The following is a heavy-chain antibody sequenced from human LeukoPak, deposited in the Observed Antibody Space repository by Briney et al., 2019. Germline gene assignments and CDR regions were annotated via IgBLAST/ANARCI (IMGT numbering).Heavy chain of an antibody. V-gene: IGHV3-21*01. D-gene: IGHD5-18*01. CDR1: GFTFSSYS. CDR3: ARVRGYSYVLDY. CDR2: ISSSSSYI. Sequence: PGGSLRLSCAASGFTFSSYSMNWVRQAPGEGMEWVSSISSSSSYIYYADSVKGRFTISRDNAKNSLYLQMNSLRAEDTAVYYCARVRGYSYVLDYWGQGTLVTVSS. J-gene: IGHJ4*02.